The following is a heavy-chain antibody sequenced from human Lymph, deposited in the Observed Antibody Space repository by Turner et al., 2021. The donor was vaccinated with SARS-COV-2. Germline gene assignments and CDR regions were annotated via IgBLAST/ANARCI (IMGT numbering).Heavy chain of an antibody. CDR2: FFYSGST. D-gene: IGHD1-26*01. J-gene: IGHJ1*01. V-gene: IGHV4-39*01. CDR1: GGSISSSSYY. Sequence: QLQLHESGPGLVKPSETLSLTCTVSGGSISSSSYYLGRIRQPPGKGLEWIGNFFYSGSTYYNPSLKSRVTISEDTSKNQFSLKLTSVTAADTAVYYCGVGPTRWYFQHWGQGTLVTVSS. CDR3: GVGPTRWYFQH.